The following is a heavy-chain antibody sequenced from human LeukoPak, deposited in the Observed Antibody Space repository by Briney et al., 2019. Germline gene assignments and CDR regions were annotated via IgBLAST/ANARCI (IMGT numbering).Heavy chain of an antibody. V-gene: IGHV4-59*08. Sequence: SEALSPTCTVSGASITDYYWSWIRQTPEMGLEYIGYIHISGKTYNNPSLKGRVTVSLDTSQNQFSLKLTSVTAADTAVYFCARHLGEGTYPMDRWGQGILVTVSS. CDR1: GASITDYY. CDR3: ARHLGEGTYPMDR. J-gene: IGHJ5*02. CDR2: IHISGKT. D-gene: IGHD1-26*01.